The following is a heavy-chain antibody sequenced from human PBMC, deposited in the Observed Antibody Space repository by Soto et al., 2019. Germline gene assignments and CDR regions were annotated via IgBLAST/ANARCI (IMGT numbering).Heavy chain of an antibody. D-gene: IGHD3-22*01. Sequence: GGSLRLSCAASGFSFSDCGMHWVRQAPGKGLEWVAVLTYDGAHEYYGDSVKGRFTISRDNSKNTLFLQMNSLRAEDTAVYYCARSRYYYDSSGYYSPPPYYFDYWGQGTLVTVSS. CDR1: GFSFSDCG. CDR2: LTYDGAHE. CDR3: ARSRYYYDSSGYYSPPPYYFDY. J-gene: IGHJ4*02. V-gene: IGHV3-30*03.